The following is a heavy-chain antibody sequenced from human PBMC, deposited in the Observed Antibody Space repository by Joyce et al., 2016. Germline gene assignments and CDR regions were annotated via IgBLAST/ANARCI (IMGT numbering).Heavy chain of an antibody. Sequence: QVQLQQWGAGLLKPSETLSLTCAVSGGPFRGFFWTWVRQAPGKGLEWIGDIKNSGVTNYNPSLKTRVTFSVDTSKNQCSLKLTSLSAADTAVYYCARSQWLAPLMYWGQGTPVTVSS. V-gene: IGHV4-34*01. CDR2: IKNSGVT. J-gene: IGHJ4*02. CDR3: ARSQWLAPLMY. D-gene: IGHD6-19*01. CDR1: GGPFRGFF.